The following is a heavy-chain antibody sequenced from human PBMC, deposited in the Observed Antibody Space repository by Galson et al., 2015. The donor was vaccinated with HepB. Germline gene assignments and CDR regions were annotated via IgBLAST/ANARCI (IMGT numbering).Heavy chain of an antibody. Sequence: LSLTCTVSHGSINSGGYYWSWIRQHPGKGLEWIGYIFYTGNAYYNPSLKSRLTMSVHTSENQFSLRLSSVTAADTAVYYCAREGAGYSNTWTFDYWGLGTLVTVSS. V-gene: IGHV4-31*03. CDR2: IFYTGNA. CDR1: HGSINSGGYY. CDR3: AREGAGYSNTWTFDY. D-gene: IGHD6-13*01. J-gene: IGHJ4*02.